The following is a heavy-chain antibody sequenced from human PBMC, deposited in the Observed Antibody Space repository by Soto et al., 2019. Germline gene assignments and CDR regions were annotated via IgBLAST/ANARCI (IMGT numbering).Heavy chain of an antibody. Sequence: SETLSLTCTVSGGSISSYYWSWIRQPPGKGLEWIGYIYYSGSTNYNPSLKSRVTISVETSTNQFSLKLSSVTAADTAVYYCAREPYSSSWYYYYYGMDVWGQGTTVTVSS. CDR3: AREPYSSSWYYYYYGMDV. CDR1: GGSISSYY. J-gene: IGHJ6*02. V-gene: IGHV4-59*01. D-gene: IGHD6-13*01. CDR2: IYYSGST.